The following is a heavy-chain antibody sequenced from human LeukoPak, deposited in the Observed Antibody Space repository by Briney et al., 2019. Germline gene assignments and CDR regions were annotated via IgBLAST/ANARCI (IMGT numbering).Heavy chain of an antibody. V-gene: IGHV4-39*01. CDR2: IYYSGST. J-gene: IGHJ4*02. CDR3: ARHLSGTTMSHYFDF. Sequence: SETLSLTCTVSGDSISSGRNYWAWIRQTPGKGLEWIASIYYSGSTSYNPSLSSRVSISVDTSKNQVSLKMKSVTDTDSAVYYCARHLSGTTMSHYFDFWGQGTLVPVSS. D-gene: IGHD3-10*02. CDR1: GDSISSGRNY.